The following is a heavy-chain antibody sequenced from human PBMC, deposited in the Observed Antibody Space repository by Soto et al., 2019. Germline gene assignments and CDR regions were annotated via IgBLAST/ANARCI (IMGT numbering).Heavy chain of an antibody. Sequence: SEARSPTWSGSGGSLRRGVWSWCRQPPGKGLEWIGYIYNNGGTNYNPSLMSRVTISRDTSQNHFSLTLSSVTASDTAVYYCARVITGTDVFDLWGRGTMVTVSS. V-gene: IGHV4-59*01. CDR1: GGSLRRGV. CDR2: IYNNGGT. J-gene: IGHJ3*01. D-gene: IGHD1-20*01. CDR3: ARVITGTDVFDL.